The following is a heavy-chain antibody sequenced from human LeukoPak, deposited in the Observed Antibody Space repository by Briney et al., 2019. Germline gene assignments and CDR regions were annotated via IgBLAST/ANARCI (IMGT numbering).Heavy chain of an antibody. J-gene: IGHJ4*02. CDR1: GFTFSSYA. Sequence: GGSLRLSCAASGFTFSSYAMSWVRQAQGKGLEWVSGISGSGGITDSADSVKGRLTISRDNSKNTLYLQMNSLRAEDTAVYYCAKAFKTGYNVDTLDYWGQGTLVTVSS. V-gene: IGHV3-23*01. CDR3: AKAFKTGYNVDTLDY. CDR2: ISGSGGIT. D-gene: IGHD5-24*01.